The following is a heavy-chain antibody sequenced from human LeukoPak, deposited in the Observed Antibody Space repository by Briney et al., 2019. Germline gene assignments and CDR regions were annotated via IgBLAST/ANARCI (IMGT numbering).Heavy chain of an antibody. Sequence: AGGSLRLSXAASGFTFSSYVMSWVRQAPGKGLEWVSAIGGSGGSTYYADSVKGRFTISRDNSKNTLSLQMNSLRAEDTAVYYCAKRASGTYDYWGQGTLVTVSS. CDR2: IGGSGGST. CDR3: AKRASGTYDY. CDR1: GFTFSSYV. V-gene: IGHV3-23*01. J-gene: IGHJ4*02. D-gene: IGHD1-26*01.